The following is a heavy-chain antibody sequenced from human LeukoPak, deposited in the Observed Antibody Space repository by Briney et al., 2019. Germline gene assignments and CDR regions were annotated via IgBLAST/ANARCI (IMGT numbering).Heavy chain of an antibody. CDR1: GYTFTGYY. J-gene: IGHJ4*02. Sequence: ASVKVSCKASGYTFTGYYMHWVRQVPGQGLEWMGWMHPNGGGTNYAQKFQGRVTMTRDTSISTAFMGLSRLRSDDTAVYYCFAYDSDTSLDYWGQGTLVSVSS. V-gene: IGHV1-2*02. CDR3: FAYDSDTSLDY. CDR2: MHPNGGGT. D-gene: IGHD3-22*01.